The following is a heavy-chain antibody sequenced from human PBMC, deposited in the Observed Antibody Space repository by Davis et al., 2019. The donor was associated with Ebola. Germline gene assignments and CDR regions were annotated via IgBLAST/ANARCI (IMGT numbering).Heavy chain of an antibody. CDR2: ISYDGSNK. V-gene: IGHV3-30*03. J-gene: IGHJ4*02. Sequence: GGSLRLSCAASGFTFSSYGMHWVRQAPGKGLEWVAVISYDGSNKYYADSVKGRFTISRDNSKNTLYLQMNSLRAEDTAVYYCARVTMVRGVTEFDYWGQGTLVTVSS. D-gene: IGHD3-10*01. CDR1: GFTFSSYG. CDR3: ARVTMVRGVTEFDY.